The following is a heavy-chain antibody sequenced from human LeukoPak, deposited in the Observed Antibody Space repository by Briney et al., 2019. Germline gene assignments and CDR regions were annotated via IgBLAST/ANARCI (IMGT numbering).Heavy chain of an antibody. CDR2: IIPIFGTA. J-gene: IGHJ4*02. D-gene: IGHD7-27*01. V-gene: IGHV1-69*05. CDR3: ARVPNLGGDGGFDY. CDR1: GGTFSSYA. Sequence: ASVKVSCKASGGTFSSYAISWVRQAPGQGLEWMGGIIPIFGTANYAQKFQGRVTITTDESTSTAYMELSSLRSEDTAVYYCARVPNLGGDGGFDYWGQGTLVTVSS.